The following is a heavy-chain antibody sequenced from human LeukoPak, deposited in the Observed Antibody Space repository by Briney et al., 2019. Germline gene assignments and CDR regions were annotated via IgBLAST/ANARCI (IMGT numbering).Heavy chain of an antibody. Sequence: ASVKVSCKASGYTFTSYYMHWVRQAPGQGLEWMGIINPSGGSTSYAQKFQGGVTMTRDTSTSTVYMELSSLRSEDTAVYYCARGGGYDSSGYYNRFDYWGQGTLVTVSS. CDR1: GYTFTSYY. CDR2: INPSGGST. D-gene: IGHD3-22*01. V-gene: IGHV1-46*01. J-gene: IGHJ4*02. CDR3: ARGGGYDSSGYYNRFDY.